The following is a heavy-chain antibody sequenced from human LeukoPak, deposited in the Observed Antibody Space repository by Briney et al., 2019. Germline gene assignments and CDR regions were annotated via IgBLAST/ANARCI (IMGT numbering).Heavy chain of an antibody. CDR3: ARGHSSGWYGATWFDP. J-gene: IGHJ5*02. CDR2: IYYSGST. Sequence: SETLSLTCTVSGGSISGYYWSWIRQPPGKGLEWIGYIYYSGSTNYNPSLKSRVTISVDTSKNQFSLKLSSVTAADTAVYYCARGHSSGWYGATWFDPWGQGTLVTVSS. D-gene: IGHD6-19*01. V-gene: IGHV4-59*01. CDR1: GGSISGYY.